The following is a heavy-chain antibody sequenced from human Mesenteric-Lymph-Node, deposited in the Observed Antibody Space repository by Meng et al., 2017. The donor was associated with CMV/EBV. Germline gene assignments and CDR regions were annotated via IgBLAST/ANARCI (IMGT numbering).Heavy chain of an antibody. D-gene: IGHD2-8*01. Sequence: SGFTFNGYSINWIRQAPGKGLEWISYISSSNAYTNYADSVKGRFTISRDNAKNSLFLQMNSLRGEDMAVYYCTRGASTNPGFYFDYWGQGALVTVSS. J-gene: IGHJ4*02. CDR3: TRGASTNPGFYFDY. CDR2: ISSSNAYT. V-gene: IGHV3-11*06. CDR1: GFTFNGYS.